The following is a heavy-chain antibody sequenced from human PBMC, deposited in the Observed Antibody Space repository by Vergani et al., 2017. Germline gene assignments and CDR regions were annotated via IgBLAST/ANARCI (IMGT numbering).Heavy chain of an antibody. CDR3: VKDWARCGGDCYLFGILDY. V-gene: IGHV3-64D*06. J-gene: IGHJ4*02. CDR1: GFTFSSYA. D-gene: IGHD2-21*02. CDR2: ISSNGGST. Sequence: EVQLVESGGGLVQPGGSLRLSCSASGFTFSSYAMHWVRQAPGKGLEYVSAISSNGGSTYYADSVKGRFTISRDNSKNTLYLQMSSLRAEDTAVYYCVKDWARCGGDCYLFGILDYWGQGTLVTVSS.